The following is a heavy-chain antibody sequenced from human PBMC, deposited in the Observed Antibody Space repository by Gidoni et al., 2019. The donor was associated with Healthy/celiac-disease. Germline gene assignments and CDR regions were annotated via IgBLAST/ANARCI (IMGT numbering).Heavy chain of an antibody. CDR1: GFTFSSYD. D-gene: IGHD3-22*01. CDR2: IGTAGAT. Sequence: EVQLVESGGGLVQPGGSLRRSCAASGFTFSSYDMHWVRQATGKGLEWVSAIGTAGATYYPGSVKGRFTISRENAKNSLYLQMNSLRAGDTAVYYCARSGYYYVSSGYYENWYFDLWGRGTLVTVSS. J-gene: IGHJ2*01. V-gene: IGHV3-13*04. CDR3: ARSGYYYVSSGYYENWYFDL.